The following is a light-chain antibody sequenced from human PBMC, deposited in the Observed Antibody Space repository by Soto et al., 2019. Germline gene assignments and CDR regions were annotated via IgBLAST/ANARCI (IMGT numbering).Light chain of an antibody. CDR3: SSYTTSSTRV. J-gene: IGLJ2*01. V-gene: IGLV2-14*01. Sequence: QSALTRPASVSGSPGQSITISCSGTSSDVGGYNYVSWYQQHPGKAPKLMIYEVSNRPSGVSNRFSGSKSGNTASLTISGLQAEDEADYYCSSYTTSSTRVFGGGTQLTVL. CDR1: SSDVGGYNY. CDR2: EVS.